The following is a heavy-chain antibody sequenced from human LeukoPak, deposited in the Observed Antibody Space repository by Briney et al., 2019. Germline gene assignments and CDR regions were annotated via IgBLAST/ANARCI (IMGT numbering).Heavy chain of an antibody. CDR1: GFTFSSYS. D-gene: IGHD3-9*01. CDR2: ISSSSSYI. J-gene: IGHJ4*02. CDR3: ARDTYDIRDFDY. V-gene: IGHV3-21*01. Sequence: GGSLRLSCAASGFTFSSYSMNWVRQAPGEGLEWVSSISSSSSYIYYADSVKGRFTISRDNAKNSLYLQMNSLRAEDTAVYYCARDTYDIRDFDYWGQGTLVTVSS.